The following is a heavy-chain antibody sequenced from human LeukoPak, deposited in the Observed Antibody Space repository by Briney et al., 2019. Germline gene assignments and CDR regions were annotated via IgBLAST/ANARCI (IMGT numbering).Heavy chain of an antibody. CDR2: IYYSGST. Sequence: SETLSLTCTVSGYSISSGYYWGWIRQPPGKGLEWIGYIYYSGSTNYNPSLKSRVTISVDTSKNQFSLKLSSVTAADTAVYYCARDVLSDYYGSGSPVNWFDPWGQGTLVTVSS. CDR1: GYSISSGYY. CDR3: ARDVLSDYYGSGSPVNWFDP. D-gene: IGHD3-10*01. J-gene: IGHJ5*02. V-gene: IGHV4-38-2*02.